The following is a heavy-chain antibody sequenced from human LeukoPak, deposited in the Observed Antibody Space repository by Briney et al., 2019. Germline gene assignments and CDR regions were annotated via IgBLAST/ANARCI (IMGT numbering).Heavy chain of an antibody. Sequence: PGGSLRLSCAASGFTFDDYAMHWVRQAPGKGLEWVSLISGDGGSTYYADSVKGRFTISRDNSRNSLYLQMNSLRTEDTALYYCAKDIAPHEIAAADYWGQGTLVTVSS. J-gene: IGHJ4*02. V-gene: IGHV3-43*02. CDR2: ISGDGGST. CDR1: GFTFDDYA. CDR3: AKDIAPHEIAAADY. D-gene: IGHD6-13*01.